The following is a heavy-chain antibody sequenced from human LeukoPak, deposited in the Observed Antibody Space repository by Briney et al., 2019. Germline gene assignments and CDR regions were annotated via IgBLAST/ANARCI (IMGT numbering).Heavy chain of an antibody. Sequence: GGSLRLSCAASGFTFSSYAMHWVRQAPGKGLEWVAVISYDGSNKYYADSVKGRFTISRDNSKNTLYLQMNSLRAEDTAVYYCARQNSYYDSSGYYYVVEVLDAFDIWGQGTMVTVPS. D-gene: IGHD3-22*01. CDR1: GFTFSSYA. CDR2: ISYDGSNK. J-gene: IGHJ3*02. V-gene: IGHV3-30*04. CDR3: ARQNSYYDSSGYYYVVEVLDAFDI.